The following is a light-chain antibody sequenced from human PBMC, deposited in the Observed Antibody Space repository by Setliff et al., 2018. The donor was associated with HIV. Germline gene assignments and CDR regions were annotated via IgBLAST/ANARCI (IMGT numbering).Light chain of an antibody. CDR1: SSNIGAGYD. V-gene: IGLV1-40*01. J-gene: IGLJ1*01. CDR3: QSYDSSLSGSYV. Sequence: QSVLTQPPSVSGAPGQRVTISCNGTSSNIGAGYDVHWYQQLPGTAPKLLISDNSNRPSGVPDRFSGSKSGTSASLAITGLQAEDEADYYCQSYDSSLSGSYVVGTGTKGTV. CDR2: DNS.